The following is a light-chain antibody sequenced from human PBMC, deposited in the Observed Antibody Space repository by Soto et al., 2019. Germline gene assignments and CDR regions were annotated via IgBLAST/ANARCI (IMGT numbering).Light chain of an antibody. CDR2: DAS. CDR3: QQYENLPT. V-gene: IGKV1-33*01. CDR1: QSISSY. J-gene: IGKJ5*01. Sequence: DIQMAQSPSSLSASVGDRVTITCRASQSISSYLNWYQQKPGKAPKLLIYDASNLEAGVPSRFRGSGSGTDFTFTISRLQPEDIATYYCQQYENLPTFGQGTRLEIK.